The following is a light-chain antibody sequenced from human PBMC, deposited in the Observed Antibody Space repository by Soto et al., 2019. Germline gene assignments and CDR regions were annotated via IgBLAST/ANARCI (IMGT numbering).Light chain of an antibody. Sequence: DIQMTQSPSSLSASVGDRVTITCRASQGIGNDLGWYQQKPGKAPKRLIFAASSLQSGVPSRFSGSGSGPEFTLAINTLQPEDFATYYCLQHNNYPLTFGGGTMVVIK. CDR2: AAS. CDR3: LQHNNYPLT. J-gene: IGKJ4*01. V-gene: IGKV1-17*01. CDR1: QGIGND.